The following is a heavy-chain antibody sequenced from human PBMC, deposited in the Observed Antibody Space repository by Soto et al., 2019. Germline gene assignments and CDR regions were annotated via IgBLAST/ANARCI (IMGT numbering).Heavy chain of an antibody. CDR2: IYPGXYDT. V-gene: IGHV5-51*01. Sequence: PXXSLKISCKGSRYSFSSYWIGWVRQMPGKGLEWMGXIYPGXYDTTYTPSFXXQVTISAXXSIRKAYMQWSSLKASANAMYYCLRVLKGDYVYWGKGTLVTVSS. J-gene: IGHJ4*02. D-gene: IGHD4-17*01. CDR3: LRVLKGDYVY. CDR1: RYSFSSYW.